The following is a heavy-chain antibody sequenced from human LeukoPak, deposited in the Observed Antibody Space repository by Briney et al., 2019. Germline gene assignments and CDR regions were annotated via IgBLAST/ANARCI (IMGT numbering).Heavy chain of an antibody. CDR1: GFTFSSYG. CDR3: AKDHYYDSSGFDY. CDR2: IWYDGSNK. V-gene: IGHV3-33*06. D-gene: IGHD3-22*01. J-gene: IGHJ4*02. Sequence: GGSLRLSCAASGFTFSSYGMHWVRQPPGNGLEWVAVIWYDGSNKYYADSVKGRFTISRDNSKNTLYLQMNSLRAEDTAVYYCAKDHYYDSSGFDYWGQGTLVTVSS.